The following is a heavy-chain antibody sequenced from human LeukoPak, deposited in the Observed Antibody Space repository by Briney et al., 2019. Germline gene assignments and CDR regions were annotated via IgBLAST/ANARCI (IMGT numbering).Heavy chain of an antibody. J-gene: IGHJ3*02. CDR1: GYSFSTYW. CDR3: ARSKAVLEWLLYSHDAFDI. CDR2: IYPGDSDT. V-gene: IGHV5-51*01. Sequence: AGESLKISCKGSGYSFSTYWIGWVRQMPGKGLEWMGIIYPGDSDTRYSPSFQGQVTISADKSISTAYLQWSSLKASDTAMYYCARSKAVLEWLLYSHDAFDIWGQGTMVTVSS. D-gene: IGHD3-3*01.